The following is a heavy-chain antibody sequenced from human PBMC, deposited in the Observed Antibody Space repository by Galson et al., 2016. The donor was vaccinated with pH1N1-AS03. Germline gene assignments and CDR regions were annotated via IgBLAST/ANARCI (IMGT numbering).Heavy chain of an antibody. J-gene: IGHJ4*02. CDR1: AGSLSAYY. D-gene: IGHD5-12*01. CDR2: IYSSGNT. CDR3: ARAKWGGGYQSYFDS. V-gene: IGHV4-59*01. Sequence: SETLSLTCTVSAGSLSAYYWSWIRQSPGKGLEWLGPIYSSGNTNYNPSLKSRASISIDSSKNHFSLRLSSVTAADTAIYYCARAKWGGGYQSYFDSWGQGTLVTVSS.